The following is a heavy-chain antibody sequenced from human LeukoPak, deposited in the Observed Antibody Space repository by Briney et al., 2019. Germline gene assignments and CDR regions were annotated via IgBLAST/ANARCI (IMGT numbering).Heavy chain of an antibody. Sequence: QPGESLRLSCAASGFTFSSYAMSWVRQAPGKGLEWVSGISTSGGGSSYADSVKGRFTISRDNPRNTLYMQMNSLRAEDTALYYCAIMHPYYDGSGYWVQWGQGTLVTVSS. CDR2: ISTSGGGS. V-gene: IGHV3-23*01. CDR3: AIMHPYYDGSGYWVQ. J-gene: IGHJ4*02. CDR1: GFTFSSYA. D-gene: IGHD3-22*01.